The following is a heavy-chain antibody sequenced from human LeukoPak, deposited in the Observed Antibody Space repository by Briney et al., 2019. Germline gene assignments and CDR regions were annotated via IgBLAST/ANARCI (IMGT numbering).Heavy chain of an antibody. CDR3: AGGSDYGATTFDY. Sequence: GGSLRLSCTASGFTFSDSYMTWIRQAPGKGLEWVSYISSSGSTIYYADSVKGRFTISRDNAKNSLYLQMNSLRAEDTAVYYCAGGSDYGATTFDYWGQGTLVTVSS. D-gene: IGHD4-17*01. V-gene: IGHV3-11*04. J-gene: IGHJ4*02. CDR1: GFTFSDSY. CDR2: ISSSGSTI.